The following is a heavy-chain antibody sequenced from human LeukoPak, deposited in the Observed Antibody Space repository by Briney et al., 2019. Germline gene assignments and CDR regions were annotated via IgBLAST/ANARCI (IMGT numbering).Heavy chain of an antibody. J-gene: IGHJ4*02. CDR3: AKDQTGTTGGATDY. V-gene: IGHV3-9*01. D-gene: IGHD1-1*01. Sequence: GGSLRLSCAASGFTFDDYAMHWVRQAPGKGLEWVSGISWNSGSIGYADSVKGRFTISRDNAKNSLYLQMNSLRAEDTALYYCAKDQTGTTGGATDYWGQGTLVTVSS. CDR1: GFTFDDYA. CDR2: ISWNSGSI.